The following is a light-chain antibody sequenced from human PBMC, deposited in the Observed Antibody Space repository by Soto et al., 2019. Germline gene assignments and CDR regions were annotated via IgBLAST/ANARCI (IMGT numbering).Light chain of an antibody. J-gene: IGKJ1*01. CDR2: GPS. V-gene: IGKV3-20*01. CDR3: QQYGSTLSWT. CDR1: QSVSSNY. Sequence: EIVLTQSPGTLSLSPGERATLSSTATQSVSSNYLAWYQHKPGQAPRLLIYGPSSRATGIPDRFSGSGSGTDFTLTISRLEPEDFAVYYCQQYGSTLSWTFGQGTKVDIK.